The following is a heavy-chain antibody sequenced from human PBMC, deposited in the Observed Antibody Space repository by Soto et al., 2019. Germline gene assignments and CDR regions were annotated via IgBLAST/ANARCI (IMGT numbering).Heavy chain of an antibody. J-gene: IGHJ4*02. CDR2: IIPIFGTA. D-gene: IGHD3-22*01. V-gene: IGHV1-69*13. CDR1: GGTFSIYA. CDR3: ARRPFVSMKGYYFDY. Sequence: GASVKVSCKASGGTFSIYAISWVRQAPGQGLEWMGGIIPIFGTANYAQKFQGRVTITADESTSTACMELSSLRSEDTAVYYCARRPFVSMKGYYFDYWGQGTLVTVSS.